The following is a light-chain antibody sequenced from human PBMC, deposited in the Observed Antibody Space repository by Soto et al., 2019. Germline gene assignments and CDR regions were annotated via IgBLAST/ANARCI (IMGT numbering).Light chain of an antibody. CDR2: DIN. CDR3: CSYAGDYTVV. V-gene: IGLV2-11*01. J-gene: IGLJ3*02. CDR1: SSNIGNNF. Sequence: QSVLTQPPSVSAAPGQTVTISCSGNSSNIGNNFVSWYLQPPGTAPKLMLYDINKRPSGVPDRFSGSKSGNTASLTISGLQAEDEADYYCCSYAGDYTVVFGGGTKLTVL.